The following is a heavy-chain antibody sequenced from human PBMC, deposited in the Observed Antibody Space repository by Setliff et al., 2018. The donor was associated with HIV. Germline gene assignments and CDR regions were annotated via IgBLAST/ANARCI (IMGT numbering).Heavy chain of an antibody. CDR1: DGSFSGYY. D-gene: IGHD1-26*01. J-gene: IGHJ3*02. CDR2: INHSGNI. Sequence: PSETLSLTCAVYDGSFSGYYWSWIRQPPGKGLEWIVEINHSGNINYNPSLKSRVTISVDTSKNQFSLKLSSVTAADTAVYYCARDIVGATTIAHAFDIWGQGTMVTVSS. V-gene: IGHV4-34*01. CDR3: ARDIVGATTIAHAFDI.